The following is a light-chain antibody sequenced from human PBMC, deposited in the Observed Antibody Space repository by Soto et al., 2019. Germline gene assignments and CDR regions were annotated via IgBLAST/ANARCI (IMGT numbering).Light chain of an antibody. CDR3: SSYTTITSLYV. CDR1: SSDVGGYND. Sequence: QSALTQPASVSGSPGQSITISCTGTSSDVGGYNDVSWYQQHPGKAPKLMIFDVSNRPSGVSNRFSGSKSGNPASLTISGHPAVYEDNYFCSSYTTITSLYVYGTGTKLTVL. V-gene: IGLV2-14*01. J-gene: IGLJ1*01. CDR2: DVS.